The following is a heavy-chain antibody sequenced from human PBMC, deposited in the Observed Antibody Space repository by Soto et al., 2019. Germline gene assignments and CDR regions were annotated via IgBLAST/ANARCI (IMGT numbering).Heavy chain of an antibody. CDR3: ASDRSSGWDQGYGMDV. CDR2: IYYSGST. Sequence: SETLSLTCTVSGGSISSYYWSWIRQPPGKGLEWIGYIYYSGSTNYNPSLKSRVTISVDTSKNQFSLKLSSVAAADTAVYYCASDRSSGWDQGYGMDVWGQGTTVTVSS. D-gene: IGHD6-19*01. CDR1: GGSISSYY. J-gene: IGHJ6*02. V-gene: IGHV4-59*01.